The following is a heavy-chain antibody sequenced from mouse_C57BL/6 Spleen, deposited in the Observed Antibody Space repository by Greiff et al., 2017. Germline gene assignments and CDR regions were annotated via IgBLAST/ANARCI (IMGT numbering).Heavy chain of an antibody. J-gene: IGHJ1*03. D-gene: IGHD2-1*01. CDR1: GYSFTGYY. CDR2: IYPYNGVS. Sequence: EVKVVESGPELVKPGASVKISCKASGYSFTGYYMHWVKQSHGNILDWIGYIYPYNGVSSYNQKFKGKATLTVDKSSSTAYMELRSLTSEDSAVYYCARDYGKWYFDVWGTGTTVTVSS. V-gene: IGHV1-31*01. CDR3: ARDYGKWYFDV.